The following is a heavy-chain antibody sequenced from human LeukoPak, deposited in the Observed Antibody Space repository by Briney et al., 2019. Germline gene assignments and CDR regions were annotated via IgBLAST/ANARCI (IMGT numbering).Heavy chain of an antibody. D-gene: IGHD3-10*01. Sequence: EXLSLTCTVSGGSISSYYWSWIRQPAGKGLEWIGRIYTSGSTNNNPSLKSRVTMSVDTSKNQFSLKLSSVTAADTAVYYCAREWFGESDAFDIWGQGTMVTVSS. CDR1: GGSISSYY. V-gene: IGHV4-4*07. CDR3: AREWFGESDAFDI. J-gene: IGHJ3*02. CDR2: IYTSGST.